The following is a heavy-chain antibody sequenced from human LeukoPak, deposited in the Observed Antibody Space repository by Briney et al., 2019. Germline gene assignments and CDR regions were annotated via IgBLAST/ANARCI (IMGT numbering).Heavy chain of an antibody. CDR1: GYTFTTYA. Sequence: ASVKVSCKASGYTFTTYAMDWVRQAPGQGLEWMGWINTYTGNPTYAQDFTGRFVFSLDTSVSTAYLQIYSLKAEDTAVYYCARLVAAGGSGSFDPWGQGTLVTVSS. CDR2: INTYTGNP. J-gene: IGHJ5*02. D-gene: IGHD6-13*01. V-gene: IGHV7-4-1*01. CDR3: ARLVAAGGSGSFDP.